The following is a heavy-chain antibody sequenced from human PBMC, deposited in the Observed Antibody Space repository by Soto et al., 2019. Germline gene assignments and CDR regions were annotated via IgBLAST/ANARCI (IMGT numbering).Heavy chain of an antibody. V-gene: IGHV4-30-4*01. Sequence: QLQESGPGLVKLSQTLSLTCSVSGGSINNNDYYWSWIRQTPGKGLEWIGYVYYSGSSDYIPSLKSRLSMSIDKSKNQFHLKLNSVTAADTATYFCARMSYFYDKWYFDIWGRGTLVTVSS. CDR1: GGSINNNDYY. J-gene: IGHJ2*01. CDR3: ARMSYFYDKWYFDI. D-gene: IGHD3-22*01. CDR2: VYYSGSS.